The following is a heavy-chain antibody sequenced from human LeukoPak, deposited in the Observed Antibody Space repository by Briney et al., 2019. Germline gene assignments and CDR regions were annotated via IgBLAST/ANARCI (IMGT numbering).Heavy chain of an antibody. D-gene: IGHD3-3*01. V-gene: IGHV4-34*01. CDR1: GGSFSGYY. CDR3: ARGYPWGGFWSGYYPPAYMDV. J-gene: IGHJ6*03. Sequence: SETLSLTCAVYGGSFSGYYWSWIRQPPGKGLEWIGEINHSGSTNYNPSLKSRVTISVDTSKNQFSLKLSSVTAADTAVYYCARGYPWGGFWSGYYPPAYMDVWGKGTTVTVSS. CDR2: INHSGST.